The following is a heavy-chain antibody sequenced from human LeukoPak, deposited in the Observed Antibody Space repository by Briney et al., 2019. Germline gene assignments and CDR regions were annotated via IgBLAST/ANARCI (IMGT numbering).Heavy chain of an antibody. J-gene: IGHJ4*02. CDR1: GFTFSNYG. Sequence: GGSLRLSCAASGFTFSNYGLNWVRQAPGKGLEWVSHISSSGSAKYYADSVKGRFTISRDNAKNSLYLQMNSLRDEDTAVFYCARGGPIYCSGDSCYPGDYWGQGTLVTVSS. D-gene: IGHD2-15*01. V-gene: IGHV3-48*02. CDR3: ARGGPIYCSGDSCYPGDY. CDR2: ISSSGSAK.